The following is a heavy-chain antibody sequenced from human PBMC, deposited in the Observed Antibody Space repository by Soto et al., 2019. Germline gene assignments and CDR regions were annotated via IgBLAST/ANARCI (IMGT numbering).Heavy chain of an antibody. Sequence: PGGSLRLSCAASGFIFSTYSMNWVRQAPGKGLEWVSSISSSRSYIFYADSVKGRFTISRDNSMDTLYLQMKSLRVEDTARYYCAKEVSLGSTVDLGYWGQGSLVTVSS. CDR2: ISSSRSYI. J-gene: IGHJ4*02. D-gene: IGHD7-27*01. CDR1: GFIFSTYS. CDR3: AKEVSLGSTVDLGY. V-gene: IGHV3-21*04.